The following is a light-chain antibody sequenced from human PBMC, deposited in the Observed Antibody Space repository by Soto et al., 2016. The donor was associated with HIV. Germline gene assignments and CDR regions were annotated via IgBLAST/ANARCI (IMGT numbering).Light chain of an antibody. CDR1: QTISSY. V-gene: IGKV1-39*01. J-gene: IGKJ4*01. Sequence: DIQMTQSPSSLSASVGDRVTITCRASQTISSYLNWYQQEPGKAPNLLIHDASSLQSGDPSRFSGSGSGTDFTLTINSLQPEDFGTYYCQQSYTIPFTFGGGTKVEIK. CDR2: DAS. CDR3: QQSYTIPFT.